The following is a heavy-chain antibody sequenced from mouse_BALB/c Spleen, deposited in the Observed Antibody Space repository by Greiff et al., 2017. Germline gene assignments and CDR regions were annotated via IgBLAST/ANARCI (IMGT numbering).Heavy chain of an antibody. CDR1: GFTFSDFY. CDR3: ARSLRDYAMDY. Sequence: EVMLVESGGGLVQPGGSLRLSCATSGFTFSDFYMEWVRQPPGKRLEWIAASRNKANDYTTEYSASVKGRFIVSRDTSQSILYLQMNALRAEDTAIYYCARSLRDYAMDYWGQGTSVTVSS. V-gene: IGHV7-1*02. D-gene: IGHD1-1*01. CDR2: SRNKANDYTT. J-gene: IGHJ4*01.